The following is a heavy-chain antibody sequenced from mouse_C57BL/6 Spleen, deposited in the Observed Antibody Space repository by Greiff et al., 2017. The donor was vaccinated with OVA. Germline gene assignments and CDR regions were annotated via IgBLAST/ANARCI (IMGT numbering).Heavy chain of an antibody. J-gene: IGHJ4*01. CDR3: ARRADSDAMDY. V-gene: IGHV5-16*01. CDR2: INYDGSST. CDR1: GFTFSDYY. Sequence: MLVESEGGLVQPGSSMKLSCTASGFTFSDYYMAWVRQVPEKGLEWVANINYDGSSTYYLDSLKSRFIISRDNAKNILYLQMSSLKSEDTATYYCARRADSDAMDYWGQGTSVTVSS.